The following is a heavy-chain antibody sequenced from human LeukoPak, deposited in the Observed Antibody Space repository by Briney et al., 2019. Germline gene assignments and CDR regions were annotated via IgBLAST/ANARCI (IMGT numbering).Heavy chain of an antibody. CDR1: GFTFSSYG. CDR2: ISGSGGST. CDR3: AKDHLLLWFGEPPRNALDI. V-gene: IGHV3-23*01. Sequence: GGSLRLSCAASGFTFSSYGMSWVRQAPGKGLEWVSAISGSGGSTYYADSVKGRFTISRDNSKNTLYLQMNSLRAEDTAVYYCAKDHLLLWFGEPPRNALDIWGQGTMVTVSS. D-gene: IGHD3-10*01. J-gene: IGHJ3*02.